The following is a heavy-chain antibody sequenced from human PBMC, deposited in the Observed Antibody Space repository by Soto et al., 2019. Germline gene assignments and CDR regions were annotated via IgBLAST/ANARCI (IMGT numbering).Heavy chain of an antibody. V-gene: IGHV3-30*03. CDR1: GFTFSSYG. CDR2: ISYDGSNK. D-gene: IGHD3-10*01. CDR3: ATSLGYGSGSYFDY. Sequence: QAQLVESGGGVVQPGRSLRLSCAASGFTFSSYGMHWVRQAPGKGLEWVAVISYDGSNKYYADSVKGRFTISRDNSKNTLYLQMNSLRAEDTAVYYCATSLGYGSGSYFDYWGQGTLVTVSS. J-gene: IGHJ4*02.